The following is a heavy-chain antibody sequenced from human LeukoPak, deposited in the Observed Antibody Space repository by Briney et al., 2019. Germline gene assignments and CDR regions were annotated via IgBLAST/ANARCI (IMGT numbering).Heavy chain of an antibody. Sequence: GGSLRLSCAASGFTFSSYAMSWVRQAPGKGLEWVSAISGSGGSTYYADSVKGRFTISRDNSKNTLYLQMSSLRAEDTAVYYCAKGTCSGGSCYRFDYWGQGTLVTVSS. D-gene: IGHD2-15*01. CDR3: AKGTCSGGSCYRFDY. J-gene: IGHJ4*02. V-gene: IGHV3-23*01. CDR2: ISGSGGST. CDR1: GFTFSSYA.